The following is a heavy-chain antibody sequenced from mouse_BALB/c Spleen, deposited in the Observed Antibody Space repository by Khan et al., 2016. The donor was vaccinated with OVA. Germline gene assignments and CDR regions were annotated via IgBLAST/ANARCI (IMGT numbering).Heavy chain of an antibody. J-gene: IGHJ1*01. CDR1: GFSLTNYG. V-gene: IGHV2-9*02. CDR2: IWAGGRS. CDR3: ARLFGNCGWYFAV. Sequence: QVQLMQSGPAMVAPSQSLSITCTVSGFSLTNYGVPWVRQPPGKGLEWLGLIWAGGRSNYNPALMSSLSISKDNSKSQVFLKMSSLRAEDTALYYCARLFGNCGWYFAVWGAGTTVTVSA. D-gene: IGHD2-1*01.